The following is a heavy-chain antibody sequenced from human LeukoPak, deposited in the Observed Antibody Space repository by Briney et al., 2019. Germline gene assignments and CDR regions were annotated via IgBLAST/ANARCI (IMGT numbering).Heavy chain of an antibody. V-gene: IGHV3-30*02. J-gene: IGHJ6*03. CDR1: GFTFSSYG. CDR2: IRYDGSNK. D-gene: IGHD1-26*01. CDR3: AKDTSHPLYYYYMDV. Sequence: GRSLRLSCAASGFTFSSYGMHWVRQAPGKGLEWVAFIRYDGSNKYYADSVKGRFTISRDNSKNTLYLQMNSLRAEDTAVYYCAKDTSHPLYYYYMDVWGKGTTVTVSS.